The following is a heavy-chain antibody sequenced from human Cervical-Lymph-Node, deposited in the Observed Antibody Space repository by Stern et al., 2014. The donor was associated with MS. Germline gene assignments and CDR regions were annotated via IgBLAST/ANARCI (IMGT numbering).Heavy chain of an antibody. V-gene: IGHV1-69*01. CDR2: IIPIFGTA. J-gene: IGHJ4*02. CDR3: ARGWSYDILTAYSY. Sequence: QLVQSGAEVKKPGSSVKVSCKASGGTFSNYAISWVRQAPGQGLEWVGGIIPIFGTANYAQKFQGRVTITADESTSTAYMELSSLRSEDTALYYCARGWSYDILTAYSYWGQGTLVTVSS. D-gene: IGHD3-9*01. CDR1: GGTFSNYA.